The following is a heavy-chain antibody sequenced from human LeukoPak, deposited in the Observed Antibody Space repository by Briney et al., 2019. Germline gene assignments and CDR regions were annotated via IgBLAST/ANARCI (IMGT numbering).Heavy chain of an antibody. D-gene: IGHD3-9*01. CDR1: GGSISSGSYY. J-gene: IGHJ5*02. CDR3: ARAERYYDILTGYYNVGRFDP. Sequence: SETLSLTCTVSGGSISSGSYYWSWIRQPAGKGLEWIGRIYTSGGTNYNPSLKSRVTISVDTSKNQFSLKLSSMTAADTAVYYCARAERYYDILTGYYNVGRFDPWGQGTLVTVSS. V-gene: IGHV4-61*02. CDR2: IYTSGGT.